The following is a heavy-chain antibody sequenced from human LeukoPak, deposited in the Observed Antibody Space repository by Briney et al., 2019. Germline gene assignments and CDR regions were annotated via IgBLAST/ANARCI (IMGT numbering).Heavy chain of an antibody. J-gene: IGHJ6*02. CDR3: ARAIYPYYYGSGSTYGMDV. CDR2: ITISGGST. Sequence: GGSLRLSCAASGFTFSSYAMSWVRQAPWKGLEWVSGITISGGSTYYADSVKGRFTISRDNSKNSLYLQMNSLRAEDTAVYYCARAIYPYYYGSGSTYGMDVWGQGTTVTVSS. V-gene: IGHV3-23*01. D-gene: IGHD3-10*01. CDR1: GFTFSSYA.